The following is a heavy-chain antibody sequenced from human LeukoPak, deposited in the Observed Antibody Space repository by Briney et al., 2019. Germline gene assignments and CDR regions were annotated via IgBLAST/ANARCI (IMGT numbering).Heavy chain of an antibody. CDR1: GFTFTSYE. CDR3: ARERAVAGAGFDY. CDR2: INSDGTTI. V-gene: IGHV3-48*03. D-gene: IGHD6-19*01. Sequence: GGSLRLSCAASGFTFTSYEMNWARQAPGKGLEWVSYINSDGTTIYYADSVKGRFTISRDYAKNSLYLQMNSLRAEDTAIYYCARERAVAGAGFDYWGQGTLVSVSS. J-gene: IGHJ4*02.